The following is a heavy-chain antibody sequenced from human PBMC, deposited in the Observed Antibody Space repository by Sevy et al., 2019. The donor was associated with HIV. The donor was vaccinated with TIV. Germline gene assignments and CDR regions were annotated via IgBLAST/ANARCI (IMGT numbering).Heavy chain of an antibody. CDR3: ARGVTTVTPFGY. CDR1: GFTFSDYW. D-gene: IGHD4-17*01. CDR2: IKQYGSDK. J-gene: IGHJ4*02. V-gene: IGHV3-7*01. Sequence: GGSLRLSCTASGFTFSDYWMSWVRQAPGKGLEWVANIKQYGSDKHYVDSVKGRFTISRDNAKNSLYLQMNSLRAGDTAVYYCARGVTTVTPFGYWGQGTLVTVSS.